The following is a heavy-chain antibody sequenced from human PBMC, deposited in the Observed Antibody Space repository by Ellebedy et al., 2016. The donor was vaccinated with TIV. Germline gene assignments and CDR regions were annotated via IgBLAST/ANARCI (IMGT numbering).Heavy chain of an antibody. CDR3: AMDPYYESSGYYPLAY. V-gene: IGHV1-18*04. CDR2: INVYNGNR. D-gene: IGHD3-22*01. CDR1: GYTFTSYG. Sequence: AASVKVSCKASGYTFTSYGISWVRQAPGQGLEWMGWINVYNGNRNYAQKLQGRVTLTTDTSTTTAYMELRTLRSDDTAVYYCAMDPYYESSGYYPLAYWGQGTLVTVSS. J-gene: IGHJ4*02.